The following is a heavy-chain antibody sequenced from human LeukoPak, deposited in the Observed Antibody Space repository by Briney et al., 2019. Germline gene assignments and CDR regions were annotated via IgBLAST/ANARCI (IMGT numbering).Heavy chain of an antibody. J-gene: IGHJ3*01. Sequence: GGSLRLSCAASGFTFSSYSMNWVRQAPGKGLEWVSYISSSSSTIYYADSVKGRFTISRDNSKNTLYLQMYSLTTEDTAVYYCATVGVTTTFDVWGQGTMVTVSS. V-gene: IGHV3-48*01. CDR3: ATVGVTTTFDV. D-gene: IGHD1-1*01. CDR2: ISSSSSTI. CDR1: GFTFSSYS.